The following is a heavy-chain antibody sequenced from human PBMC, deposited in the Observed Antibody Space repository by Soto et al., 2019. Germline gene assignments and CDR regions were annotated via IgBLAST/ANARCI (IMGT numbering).Heavy chain of an antibody. CDR2: IIPIFGTA. Sequence: SVKVSCKASGGTFSSYAISWVRQAPGQGLEWMGGIIPIFGTANYAQKFQGRVTITADKSTSTAYMELSSLRSEDTAVYYCARDGESPYYYYGMDVWGQGTTVTVSS. J-gene: IGHJ6*02. V-gene: IGHV1-69*06. CDR3: ARDGESPYYYYGMDV. D-gene: IGHD3-10*01. CDR1: GGTFSSYA.